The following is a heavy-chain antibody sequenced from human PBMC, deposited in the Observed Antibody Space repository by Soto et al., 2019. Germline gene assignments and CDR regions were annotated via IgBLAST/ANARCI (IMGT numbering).Heavy chain of an antibody. CDR3: ARALNPYYYDSSGSLPYYFDY. J-gene: IGHJ4*02. CDR2: IIPIFGTA. CDR1: GGTFSSYA. Sequence: QVQLVQSGAEVKKPGSSVKVSCKASGGTFSSYAISWVRQAPGQGLEWMGGIIPIFGTANYAQKFQGRVTITADKSTSTAYMELSSLRSEDTAVYYCARALNPYYYDSSGSLPYYFDYWGQGTLVTVSS. V-gene: IGHV1-69*06. D-gene: IGHD3-22*01.